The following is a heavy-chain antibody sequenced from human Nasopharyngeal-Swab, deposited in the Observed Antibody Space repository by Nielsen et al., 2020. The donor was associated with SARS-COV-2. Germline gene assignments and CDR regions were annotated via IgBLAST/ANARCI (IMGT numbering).Heavy chain of an antibody. CDR3: VRGWRSNSFDY. D-gene: IGHD2/OR15-2a*01. V-gene: IGHV3-48*01. CDR2: IGTSSTPI. CDR1: GFTLSTYS. Sequence: GESLKISCAASGFTLSTYSMDWVRQVPGKGLEWVAHIGTSSTPIYYADSVRGRFSISRDNAKNSLSLLMSTLRGEDTAVYYCVRGWRSNSFDYWGKGTRVTVSA. J-gene: IGHJ4*01.